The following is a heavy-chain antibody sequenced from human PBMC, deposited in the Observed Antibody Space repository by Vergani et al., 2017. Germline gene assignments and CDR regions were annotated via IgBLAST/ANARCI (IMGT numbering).Heavy chain of an antibody. CDR1: GFPFVSYC. J-gene: IGHJ6*02. Sequence: EVQLVESGGGLVQPGGSLSFSGAASGFPFVSYCMSWVRQAPGKGLEWVANIKQDGSEKYYVDSVKGRFTISRDNAKNSLYLQMNSLRAEDTAVYYCAREEDYGDNLLNYYGMDVWGQGTTVTVSS. V-gene: IGHV3-7*01. CDR2: IKQDGSEK. D-gene: IGHD4-17*01. CDR3: AREEDYGDNLLNYYGMDV.